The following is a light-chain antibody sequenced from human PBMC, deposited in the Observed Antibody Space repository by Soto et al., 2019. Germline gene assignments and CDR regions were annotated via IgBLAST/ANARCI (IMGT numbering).Light chain of an antibody. CDR3: QQRSNWQVT. J-gene: IGKJ5*01. V-gene: IGKV3-15*01. CDR2: GAS. CDR1: QSVSSN. Sequence: EIVMTQYPATLSVSPGERATLSCRASQSVSSNLAWYQQKPGQTPRLLIYGASTRATGIPARFSGSGSGTEFTLTISSLQSEDFAVYYCQQRSNWQVTFGQGTRLEIK.